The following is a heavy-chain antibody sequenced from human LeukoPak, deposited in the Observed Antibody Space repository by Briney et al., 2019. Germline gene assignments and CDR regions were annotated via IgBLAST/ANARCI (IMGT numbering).Heavy chain of an antibody. Sequence: GGSLRLSCAASGFTVSRNYMSWVRQAPGKGLEWVSVIYSGGSTYYADSVKGRFTISRDNSKNTLYLQMDSLRAEDTAVYYCARGPHTRDYYYYGMDVWGQGTTVTVSS. CDR2: IYSGGST. J-gene: IGHJ6*02. CDR1: GFTVSRNY. V-gene: IGHV3-66*01. CDR3: ARGPHTRDYYYYGMDV.